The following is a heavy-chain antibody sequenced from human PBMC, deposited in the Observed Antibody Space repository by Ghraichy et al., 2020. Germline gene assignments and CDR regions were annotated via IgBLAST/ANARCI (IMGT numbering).Heavy chain of an antibody. Sequence: SETLSLTCSVSGDSIISRSYYWDWIRQPPGKGLEWIGSIYYSGTTYYSPPLKTRVTVSIDTSKNQFSLRLKSVTATDTAVYYCARRAGGYQYFYGLDVWGQGTTVIVSS. CDR3: ARRAGGYQYFYGLDV. D-gene: IGHD2-15*01. J-gene: IGHJ6*02. V-gene: IGHV4-39*01. CDR2: IYYSGTT. CDR1: GDSIISRSYY.